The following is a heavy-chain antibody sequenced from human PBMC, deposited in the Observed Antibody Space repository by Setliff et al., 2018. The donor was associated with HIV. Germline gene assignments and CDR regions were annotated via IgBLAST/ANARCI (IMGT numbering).Heavy chain of an antibody. CDR1: GGSINSGSYY. D-gene: IGHD1-26*01. V-gene: IGHV4-61*09. CDR3: ARASVGATGLYAFDI. Sequence: SETLSLTCTVSGGSINSGSYYWSWIRQPAGKGLEWIGHIYTSGSTNYNPSLKSRVTISVDTSKTQFSLRLNSLTATDTALYYCARASVGATGLYAFDIWGRGTVVTVSS. CDR2: IYTSGST. J-gene: IGHJ3*02.